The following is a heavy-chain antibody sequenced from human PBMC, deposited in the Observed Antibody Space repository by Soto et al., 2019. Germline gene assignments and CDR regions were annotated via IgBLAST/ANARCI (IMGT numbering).Heavy chain of an antibody. Sequence: QVQLVQSGAEVKKPGASVKVSCKASGYTFTDYYIHWVRQAPGQGLEWMGMINPSGGRTGYAEKFQGRLTLTRDTSASTVYMELSSLRSEDTAVYTCARDKLDRVPSDWFDPWGQGTQVTVSS. D-gene: IGHD1-1*01. CDR3: ARDKLDRVPSDWFDP. CDR2: INPSGGRT. V-gene: IGHV1-46*01. J-gene: IGHJ5*02. CDR1: GYTFTDYY.